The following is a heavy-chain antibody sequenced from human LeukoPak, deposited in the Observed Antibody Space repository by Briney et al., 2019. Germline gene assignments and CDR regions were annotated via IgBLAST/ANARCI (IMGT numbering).Heavy chain of an antibody. V-gene: IGHV1-69*13. CDR1: GGTFSSYA. D-gene: IGHD4-17*01. J-gene: IGHJ5*02. CDR2: IIPIFGTA. Sequence: GASVKVSCKASGGTFSSYAISWVRQAPGQGLEWMGGIIPIFGTANYAQKFQGRVTITADESTSTAYMELSSLRSEDTAVYYCASLHGDYVGFSWFDPWGQGTLVTVSS. CDR3: ASLHGDYVGFSWFDP.